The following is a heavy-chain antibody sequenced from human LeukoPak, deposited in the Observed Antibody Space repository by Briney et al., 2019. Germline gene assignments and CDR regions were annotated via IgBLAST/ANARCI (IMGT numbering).Heavy chain of an antibody. V-gene: IGHV4-34*01. Sequence: SETLSLTCAVYGGSFSGYYWSWIRQPPGKGLEWIGEINHSGSTNYNPSLKSRVTISVDTSKNQFSLKLSSVTAADTAVYYCASRGSGSYYNDLMDYWGQGTLVTVSS. CDR3: ASRGSGSYYNDLMDY. CDR2: INHSGST. D-gene: IGHD3-10*01. CDR1: GGSFSGYY. J-gene: IGHJ4*02.